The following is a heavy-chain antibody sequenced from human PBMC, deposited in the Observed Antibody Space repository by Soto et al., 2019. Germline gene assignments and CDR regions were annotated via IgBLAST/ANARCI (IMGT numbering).Heavy chain of an antibody. V-gene: IGHV1-18*01. D-gene: IGHD3-16*01. J-gene: IGHJ6*02. Sequence: ASVKVSCKASGYTFTSYGISWVRQAPGQGLEWMGWISAYNGNTNYAQKLQGRVTMTTDTSTSTAYMDLGSLTSDDTAVYFCAMVDNYVTPTPQDVWGQGTTVTVSS. CDR3: AMVDNYVTPTPQDV. CDR2: ISAYNGNT. CDR1: GYTFTSYG.